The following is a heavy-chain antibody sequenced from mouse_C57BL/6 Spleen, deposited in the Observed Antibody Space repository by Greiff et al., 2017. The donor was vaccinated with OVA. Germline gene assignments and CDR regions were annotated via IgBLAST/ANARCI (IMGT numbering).Heavy chain of an antibody. CDR2: IYPGDGDT. V-gene: IGHV1-82*01. J-gene: IGHJ2*01. D-gene: IGHD4-1*01. Sequence: VKLQESGPELVKPGASVKISCKASGYAFSSSWMNWVKQRPGKGLEWIGRIYPGDGDTNYNGKFKGKATLTADKSSSTAYMQLSSLTSEDSAVYFCARHTGAFDYWGQGTTLTVSS. CDR1: GYAFSSSW. CDR3: ARHTGAFDY.